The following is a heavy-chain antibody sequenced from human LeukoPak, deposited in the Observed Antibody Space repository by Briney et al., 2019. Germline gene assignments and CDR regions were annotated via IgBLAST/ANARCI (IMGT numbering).Heavy chain of an antibody. CDR2: INPNNGGT. D-gene: IGHD6-19*01. J-gene: IGHJ4*02. Sequence: ASVKVSCKASGYTFTGYYIHWVRQAPGQGVEWMGRINPNNGGTNYAQKFQGRVTITRDTSISTAYMELSRLRSDDTAVYYCARDLSGWYGDFDYWGQGTQVTVSS. CDR1: GYTFTGYY. CDR3: ARDLSGWYGDFDY. V-gene: IGHV1-2*06.